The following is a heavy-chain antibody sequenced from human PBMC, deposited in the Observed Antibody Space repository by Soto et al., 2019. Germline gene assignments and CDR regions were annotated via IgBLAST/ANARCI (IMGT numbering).Heavy chain of an antibody. CDR3: AKGRGRKDY. Sequence: SETLSLTCAVYGGSFSGYYWSWIRQPPGKGLEWIGEINHSGSTNYNPSLKSRVTISVDTSKNQFSLKLSSVTAADTAVYYCAKGRGRKDYWGQGTPVTVSS. J-gene: IGHJ4*02. V-gene: IGHV4-34*01. CDR2: INHSGST. CDR1: GGSFSGYY.